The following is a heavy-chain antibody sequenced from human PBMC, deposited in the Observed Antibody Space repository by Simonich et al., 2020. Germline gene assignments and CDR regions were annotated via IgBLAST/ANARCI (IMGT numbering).Heavy chain of an antibody. Sequence: QVQLQQWGAGLLKPSETLSLPCAVYGGSFSGYYWSWIRQPPGKGREWIWEINHSGNTNYNPSLKSRVTISVDTSKNQFALKLSSVTAADAAVYYCARGKGWKNAVDIWGQGTMVTVSS. CDR3: ARGKGWKNAVDI. J-gene: IGHJ3*02. CDR1: GGSFSGYY. CDR2: INHSGNT. D-gene: IGHD1-1*01. V-gene: IGHV4-34*01.